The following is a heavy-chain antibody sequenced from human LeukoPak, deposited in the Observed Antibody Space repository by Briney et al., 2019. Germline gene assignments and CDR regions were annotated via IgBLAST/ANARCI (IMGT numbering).Heavy chain of an antibody. V-gene: IGHV3-48*03. Sequence: PGGSLRLSCVGSGFTFSAYEMSWVRQAPGKGLEGISHITSGTSIYYSDSVKGRFTISRDNAKNSVYLQMNSVRAEDTAVYYCARDRRVGGGNLGACDMWGQGTMVTVSS. D-gene: IGHD1-26*01. J-gene: IGHJ3*02. CDR1: GFTFSAYE. CDR3: ARDRRVGGGNLGACDM. CDR2: ITSGTSI.